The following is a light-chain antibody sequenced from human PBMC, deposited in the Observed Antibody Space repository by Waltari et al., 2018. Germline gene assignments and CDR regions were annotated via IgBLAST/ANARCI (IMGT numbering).Light chain of an antibody. Sequence: DIQMTQSPSSVSASVGDRVTITCRASQGINNWLAWYQQKPGKAPKILICAASSLQSGVPSGFSGSGSWTDFTLTISSLQPEDFATYYCQQANSFSITFGQGTRLEIK. CDR3: QQANSFSIT. J-gene: IGKJ5*01. V-gene: IGKV1-12*01. CDR2: AAS. CDR1: QGINNW.